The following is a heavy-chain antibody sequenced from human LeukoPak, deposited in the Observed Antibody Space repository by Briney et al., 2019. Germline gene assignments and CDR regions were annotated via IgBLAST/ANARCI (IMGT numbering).Heavy chain of an antibody. D-gene: IGHD5-12*01. CDR1: GFTFSSDS. V-gene: IGHV3-21*01. Sequence: GGSLRLSCAASGFTFSSDSMNWVRQAPGKGLEGVSSISSSSSYIYYAESVKGRFTISRDNAKNSLYLQMNSLRAEDTAVYYCARQAVLGVATTDYYYMDVWGKGTTVTVSS. J-gene: IGHJ6*03. CDR3: ARQAVLGVATTDYYYMDV. CDR2: ISSSSSYI.